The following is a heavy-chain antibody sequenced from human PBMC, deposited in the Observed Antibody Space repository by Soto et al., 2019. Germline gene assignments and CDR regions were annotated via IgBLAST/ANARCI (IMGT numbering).Heavy chain of an antibody. CDR3: ARDFRTYSHGVDV. D-gene: IGHD4-4*01. Sequence: ASVKVSFKASGYPFTGPYIYWLRQAPGQGLEWMGWINPSSGGTEFAEKFQCRVTVTRDTSIRTVFLELNSLTSDDTGVYFGARDFRTYSHGVDVCRQRPAVSVAS. J-gene: IGHJ6*02. CDR2: INPSSGGT. CDR1: GYPFTGPY. V-gene: IGHV1-2*02.